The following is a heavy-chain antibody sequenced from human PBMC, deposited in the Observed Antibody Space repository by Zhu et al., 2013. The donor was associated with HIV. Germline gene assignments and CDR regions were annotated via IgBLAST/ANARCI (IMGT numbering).Heavy chain of an antibody. CDR1: GYILTSYY. CDR3: ARAFGMGAPGTPRY. D-gene: IGHD6-13*01. J-gene: IGHJ4*02. Sequence: QVQLVQSGAEVKKPGASVKVSCKAFGYILTSYYMHWVRQAPGQGLEWMGWINAGNGNTGYSQKFQDRVTVSRDTSATTVYMEVNSLTFEDTAVYYCARAFGMGAPGTPRYWGQGTPVTVSS. V-gene: IGHV1-3*01. CDR2: INAGNGNT.